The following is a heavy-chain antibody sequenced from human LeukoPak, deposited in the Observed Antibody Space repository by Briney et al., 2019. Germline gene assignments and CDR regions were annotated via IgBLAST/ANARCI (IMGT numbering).Heavy chain of an antibody. V-gene: IGHV3-30*02. Sequence: QSGGSLRLSCAVSGFTFSNFGMHWVRQAPGKGLEWVAFIRYDGSNKYYADSVKGRFTISRDNSKNTLYLQMNSLRAEDTAVYYCEKDHVTSWNEGYYYMDVWGKGTTVTVSS. CDR3: EKDHVTSWNEGYYYMDV. CDR1: GFTFSNFG. J-gene: IGHJ6*03. D-gene: IGHD1-1*01. CDR2: IRYDGSNK.